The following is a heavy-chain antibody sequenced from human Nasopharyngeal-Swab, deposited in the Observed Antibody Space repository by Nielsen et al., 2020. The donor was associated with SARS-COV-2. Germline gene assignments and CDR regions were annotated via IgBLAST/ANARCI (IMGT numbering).Heavy chain of an antibody. CDR1: WIFVSGHY. Sequence: GGSLRLSCAASWIFVSGHYMNWVRHAPGMGLEWVSVVYSGGSTSYADSVKGRFTISRDNSKNTLYLQMNTLRPEDTAMYYCASPVFGVVSDAFDLWGQGTMVTVSS. CDR2: VYSGGST. J-gene: IGHJ3*01. D-gene: IGHD3-3*01. V-gene: IGHV3-53*01. CDR3: ASPVFGVVSDAFDL.